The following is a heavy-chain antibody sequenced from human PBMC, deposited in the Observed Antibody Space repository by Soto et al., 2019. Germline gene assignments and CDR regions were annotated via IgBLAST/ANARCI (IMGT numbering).Heavy chain of an antibody. J-gene: IGHJ4*02. CDR2: IIPIFGTA. CDR3: ASPGHYYGSGSYYKGGD. Sequence: QVQLVQSGAEVKKPGSSVKVSCKASGGTFSSYAISWVRQAPGQGLEWMGGIIPIFGTAHYAQKFQGRVTITADESTSTAYMELSSLRSEDTAVYYCASPGHYYGSGSYYKGGDWGQGTLVTVSS. CDR1: GGTFSSYA. D-gene: IGHD3-10*01. V-gene: IGHV1-69*01.